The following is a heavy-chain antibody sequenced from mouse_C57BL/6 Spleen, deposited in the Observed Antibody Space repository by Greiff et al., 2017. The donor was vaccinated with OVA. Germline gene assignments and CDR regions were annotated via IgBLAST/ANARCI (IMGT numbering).Heavy chain of an antibody. D-gene: IGHD2-5*01. V-gene: IGHV1-55*01. Sequence: QVQLQQPGAELVKPGASVKMSCKASGYTFTSYWITWVKQRPGQGLEWIGDIYPGSGSTNYNEKFKSKATLTVDTSSSTAYMQLSSLTSEDSAVYYCARRGYSNYLLYFDYWGQGTTLTVSS. CDR2: IYPGSGST. CDR3: ARRGYSNYLLYFDY. J-gene: IGHJ2*01. CDR1: GYTFTSYW.